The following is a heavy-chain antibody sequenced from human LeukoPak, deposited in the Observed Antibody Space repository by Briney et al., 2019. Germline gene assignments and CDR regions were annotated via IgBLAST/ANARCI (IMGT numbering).Heavy chain of an antibody. CDR3: ARDHGYAFDY. D-gene: IGHD5-12*01. CDR1: KFTFSYYR. V-gene: IGHV3-48*02. Sequence: GGSLRLSCVASKFTFSYYRMNWVRQAPGKGLEWVSYINSISGEIWYADSVKGRFTISRDDAKNSLYLQMDSLRDEDTAVYYCARDHGYAFDYWGQGTLVTVSS. J-gene: IGHJ4*02. CDR2: INSISGEI.